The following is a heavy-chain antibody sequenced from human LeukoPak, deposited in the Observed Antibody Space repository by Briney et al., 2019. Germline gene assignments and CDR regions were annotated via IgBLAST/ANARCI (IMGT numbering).Heavy chain of an antibody. CDR3: ASTRTFDY. D-gene: IGHD2-2*01. CDR1: GMPFSSDA. Sequence: GGSLRLSCAASGMPFSSDAMSWIRQAPGKGLEWVSYISNSGSTIYYADSVKGRFTISRDNAKNSLYLQMNSLRAEDTAVYYCASTRTFDYWGQGTLVTVSS. J-gene: IGHJ4*02. V-gene: IGHV3-11*01. CDR2: ISNSGSTI.